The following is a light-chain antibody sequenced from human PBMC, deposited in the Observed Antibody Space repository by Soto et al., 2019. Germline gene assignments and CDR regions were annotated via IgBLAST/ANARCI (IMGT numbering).Light chain of an antibody. J-gene: IGKJ3*01. CDR3: QQYNNWPPFT. Sequence: EIGMTQSPATLSVSPGERVTLSCRASQSVSSSLAWYQQKPGQAPRLLIYGASTKATGIPARFSGSGSGTEFTLTIRSLQSEDFAVYYCQQYNNWPPFTFGPGTKVDIK. CDR1: QSVSSS. CDR2: GAS. V-gene: IGKV3-15*01.